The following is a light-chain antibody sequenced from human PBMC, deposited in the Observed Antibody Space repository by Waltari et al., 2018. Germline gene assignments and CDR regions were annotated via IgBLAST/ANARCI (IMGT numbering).Light chain of an antibody. CDR2: WAS. J-gene: IGKJ1*01. CDR1: RSISYTKNY. Sequence: DIILTQSPETLAVSLGERATINCKSSRSISYTKNYLSWYQQKPGQAPRLLISWASTRDFEVPDRFSGSGSGADFTLTIDGLQAEDVAVYYCQQYYSNPTFGQGTKVQIK. CDR3: QQYYSNPT. V-gene: IGKV4-1*01.